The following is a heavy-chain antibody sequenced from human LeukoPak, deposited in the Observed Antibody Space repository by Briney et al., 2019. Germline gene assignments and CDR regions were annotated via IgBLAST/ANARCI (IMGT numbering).Heavy chain of an antibody. CDR1: GINFSGYS. Sequence: GGSLRLSCAASGINFSGYSMHWVRQAPGKGLEWVSYISGSSRTIYYADSVKGRFTISRDNAKNSLHLQINSLRDEDTAVYYCAIRGYYDTTYAYDYHDMDVWGQGTAVTVSS. J-gene: IGHJ6*02. V-gene: IGHV3-48*02. CDR3: AIRGYYDTTYAYDYHDMDV. CDR2: ISGSSRTI. D-gene: IGHD3-22*01.